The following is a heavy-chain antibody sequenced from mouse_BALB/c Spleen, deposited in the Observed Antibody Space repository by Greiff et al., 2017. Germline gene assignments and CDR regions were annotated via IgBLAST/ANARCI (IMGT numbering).Heavy chain of an antibody. CDR2: IDPETGGT. V-gene: IGHV1-15*01. D-gene: IGHD1-1*01. CDR3: TGTSLLAMDY. CDR1: GYTFTDYE. J-gene: IGHJ4*01. Sequence: QVQLKESGAELVRPGASVTLSCKASGYTFTDYEMHWVKQTPVHGLEWIGAIDPETGGTAYNQKFKGKATLTADKSSSTAYMELRSLTSEDSAVYYCTGTSLLAMDYWGQGTSVTVSA.